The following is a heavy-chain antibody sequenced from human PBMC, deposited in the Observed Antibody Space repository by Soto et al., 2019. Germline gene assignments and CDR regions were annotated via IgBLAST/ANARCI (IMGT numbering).Heavy chain of an antibody. CDR1: GFTFSSYW. Sequence: GGSLRLSCAASGFTFSSYWMHWVRQAPGKGLVWVSRINSDGSSTSYADSVKGRFTISRDNAKNTLYLQMNSLRAEDTAVYYCAREDIVVVPAATGFYNWFDPWGHGTLVTCSS. V-gene: IGHV3-74*01. J-gene: IGHJ5*02. CDR2: INSDGSST. CDR3: AREDIVVVPAATGFYNWFDP. D-gene: IGHD2-2*01.